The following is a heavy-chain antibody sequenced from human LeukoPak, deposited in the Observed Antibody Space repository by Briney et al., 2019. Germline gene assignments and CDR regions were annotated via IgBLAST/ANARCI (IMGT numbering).Heavy chain of an antibody. CDR1: GGSSSGYY. Sequence: SETLSLTCAVYGGSSSGYYWSWIRQPPGKGLEWIGEINHSGSTNYNPSLKSRVTISVDTSKNQFSLKLSSVTAADTAVYYCARVGLPYYYGSGSYSPASNAFDIWGQGTMVTVSS. V-gene: IGHV4-34*01. D-gene: IGHD3-10*01. J-gene: IGHJ3*02. CDR2: INHSGST. CDR3: ARVGLPYYYGSGSYSPASNAFDI.